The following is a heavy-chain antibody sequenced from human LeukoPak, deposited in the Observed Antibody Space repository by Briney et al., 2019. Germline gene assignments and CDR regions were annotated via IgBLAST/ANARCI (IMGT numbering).Heavy chain of an antibody. J-gene: IGHJ4*02. D-gene: IGHD6-19*01. CDR3: ARQSSGWYDYFDY. CDR1: GGSISSSSYY. Sequence: SETLSLTCTVSGGSISSSSYYWGWIRQPPGKGLEWIGSIYYSGSTYYNPSLKSRVTISVDTSKNQFSLKLSSVTAADTAVHYCARQSSGWYDYFDYWGQGTLVTVSS. CDR2: IYYSGST. V-gene: IGHV4-39*01.